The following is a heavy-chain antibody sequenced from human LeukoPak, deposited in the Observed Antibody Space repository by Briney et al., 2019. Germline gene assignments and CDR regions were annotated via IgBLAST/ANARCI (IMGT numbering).Heavy chain of an antibody. J-gene: IGHJ4*02. D-gene: IGHD1-26*01. V-gene: IGHV3-23*01. CDR3: ARDLGGIFGY. Sequence: PGGSLRLSCAASGFTFNNYAMNWVRQAPGKGLEWVSAISGSGESTYYADSVKGRLTISRDNAKNSLYLQMNSLRAEDTALYYCARDLGGIFGYWGQGTLVTVSS. CDR1: GFTFNNYA. CDR2: ISGSGEST.